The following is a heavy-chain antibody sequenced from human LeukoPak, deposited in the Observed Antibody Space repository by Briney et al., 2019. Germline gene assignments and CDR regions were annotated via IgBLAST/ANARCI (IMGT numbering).Heavy chain of an antibody. D-gene: IGHD5-24*01. J-gene: IGHJ4*02. CDR1: GGSISSSSYY. CDR2: IYYSGST. CDR3: ARLRDVYNYYFDY. V-gene: IGHV4-39*01. Sequence: SETLSLTCSVSGGSISSSSYYWGWIRQPPGKGLEWIGNIYYSGSTYYNPSLKSRVTISADTSKNQFSLNLRSVTAADTAVYYCARLRDVYNYYFDYWGQGTLVTVSS.